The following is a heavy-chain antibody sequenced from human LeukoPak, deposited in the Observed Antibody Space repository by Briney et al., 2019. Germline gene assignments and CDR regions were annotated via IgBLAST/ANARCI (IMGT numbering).Heavy chain of an antibody. D-gene: IGHD6-19*01. CDR1: GGFISSYY. Sequence: SETLSLTCTVSGGFISSYYWSWIRQPPGKGLEWIGYIYYSGSTNYNPSLKSRVTISVDTSKNQFSLKLSSVTAADTAVYYCARSAYSSGWFRGDGAFDIWGQGTMVTVSS. CDR3: ARSAYSSGWFRGDGAFDI. CDR2: IYYSGST. J-gene: IGHJ3*02. V-gene: IGHV4-59*01.